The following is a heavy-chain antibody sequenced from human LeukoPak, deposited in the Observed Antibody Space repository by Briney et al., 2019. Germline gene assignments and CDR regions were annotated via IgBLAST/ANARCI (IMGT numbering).Heavy chain of an antibody. CDR2: IYYSGST. J-gene: IGHJ4*02. CDR3: ARATGDVWPGFDY. V-gene: IGHV4-30-4*01. D-gene: IGHD2-21*02. Sequence: SETLSLTCTVSGGSISSDDYYWSWIRQRPGKGLEWIGYIYYSGSTYYNPSLKSRVTISVDTSKNQFSLKLSSVTAADTAVYYCARATGDVWPGFDYWGQGTLVAVSS. CDR1: GGSISSDDYY.